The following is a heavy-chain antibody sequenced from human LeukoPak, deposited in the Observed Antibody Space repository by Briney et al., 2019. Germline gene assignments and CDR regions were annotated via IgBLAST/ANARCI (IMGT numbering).Heavy chain of an antibody. CDR2: IYYSGST. V-gene: IGHV4-59*08. CDR3: ATMSIAAGNDY. Sequence: SETLSLTCTVSGGSISSYYWSWIRQPPGKGLEWIGYIYYSGSTNYNPSLKSRVTISVDTSKNQFSLKLRSVTAADTAVYYCATMSIAAGNDYWGQGTLVTVSS. CDR1: GGSISSYY. J-gene: IGHJ4*02. D-gene: IGHD6-6*01.